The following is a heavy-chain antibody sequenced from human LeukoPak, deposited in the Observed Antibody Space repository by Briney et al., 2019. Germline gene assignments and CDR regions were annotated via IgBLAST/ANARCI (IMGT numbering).Heavy chain of an antibody. D-gene: IGHD6-6*01. CDR3: AREGGSYSSSLRSFDY. J-gene: IGHJ4*02. V-gene: IGHV4-4*07. Sequence: SETLSLTCTVSGGSISRYYWSWIRQPAGKGLEWIGRVYTSGSTTYNPSLKSRVTMSIDTSKNQFSLKLSSVTAADTAVYYCAREGGSYSSSLRSFDYWGQGTLVTVSS. CDR1: GGSISRYY. CDR2: VYTSGST.